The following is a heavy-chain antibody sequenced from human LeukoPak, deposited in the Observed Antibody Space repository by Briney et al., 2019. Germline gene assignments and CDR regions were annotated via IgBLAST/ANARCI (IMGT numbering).Heavy chain of an antibody. V-gene: IGHV3-23*01. D-gene: IGHD6-6*01. CDR3: AKGHSSSFDF. J-gene: IGHJ4*02. Sequence: GGCLRLSCAASGFTFGTYAMSWVRQAPGKGVGWVSAVSGSGGSTYYANSGKGRFTISRDNSKNTLYLQMNSLRAEDTAVYYCAKGHSSSFDFWGQGTLVTVSS. CDR1: GFTFGTYA. CDR2: VSGSGGST.